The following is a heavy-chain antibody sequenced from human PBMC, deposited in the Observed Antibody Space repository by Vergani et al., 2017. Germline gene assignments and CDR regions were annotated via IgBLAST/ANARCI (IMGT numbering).Heavy chain of an antibody. CDR2: ISSSSSYI. V-gene: IGHV3-21*01. Sequence: EVQLVESGGGLVKPGGSLRLSCAASGFTFSSYSMNWVRQAPGKGLEWVSSISSSSSYIYYADSVKGRFTISRDNAKNSLYLQMNSLRAEDTAVYYCARDMEDFWSGYHYYYYGMDVWGQGTTVTVSS. J-gene: IGHJ6*02. D-gene: IGHD3-3*01. CDR1: GFTFSSYS. CDR3: ARDMEDFWSGYHYYYYGMDV.